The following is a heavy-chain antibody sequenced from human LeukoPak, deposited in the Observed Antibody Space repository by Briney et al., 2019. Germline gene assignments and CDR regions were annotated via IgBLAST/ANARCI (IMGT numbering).Heavy chain of an antibody. CDR3: ARYRLTSYSGGDCYSADAFDI. Sequence: ASVKVSCKASGGTFSSYAISWVRQAPGQGLEWMGWIIPIFGTANYARKFQGRVMITADESTSTAYMELSSLRSEDTAVYYCARYRLTSYSGGDCYSADAFDIWCQGTRVTVSS. CDR1: GGTFSSYA. CDR2: IIPIFGTA. V-gene: IGHV1-69*13. D-gene: IGHD2-21*01. J-gene: IGHJ3*02.